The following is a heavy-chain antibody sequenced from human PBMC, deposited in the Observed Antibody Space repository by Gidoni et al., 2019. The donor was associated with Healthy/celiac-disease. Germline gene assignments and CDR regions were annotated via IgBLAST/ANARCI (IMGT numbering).Heavy chain of an antibody. Sequence: EVQLLESGGGLVQPGGSLKLSCAASGFTFSSYAMSWVRQAPGKGLEWVSAISGSGGSTYYADSVKGRFTISRDNSKNTLYLQMNSLRAEDTAVYYCAKDLDEYSSSSLYYWGQGTLVTVSS. V-gene: IGHV3-23*01. CDR1: GFTFSSYA. CDR3: AKDLDEYSSSSLYY. D-gene: IGHD6-6*01. CDR2: ISGSGGST. J-gene: IGHJ4*02.